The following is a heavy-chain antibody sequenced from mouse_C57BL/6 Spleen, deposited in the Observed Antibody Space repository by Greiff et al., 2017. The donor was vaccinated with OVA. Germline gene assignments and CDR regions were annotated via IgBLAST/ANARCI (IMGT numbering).Heavy chain of an antibody. V-gene: IGHV1-52*01. CDR2: IDPSDSET. D-gene: IGHD1-2*01. Sequence: VQLQQPGAELVRPGSSVKLSCKASGYTFTSYWMHWVKQRPIQGLEWIGNIDPSDSETHYNQKFKDKATLTVDKSSSTAYMQLSSLTSDDAAVYYCARHHVLRPFGYWGQGTTLTVSS. J-gene: IGHJ2*01. CDR3: ARHHVLRPFGY. CDR1: GYTFTSYW.